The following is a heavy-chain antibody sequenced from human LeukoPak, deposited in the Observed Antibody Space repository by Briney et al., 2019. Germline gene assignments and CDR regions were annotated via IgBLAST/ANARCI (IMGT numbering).Heavy chain of an antibody. D-gene: IGHD5-12*01. CDR2: IYYSGST. CDR1: GGSISSYY. Sequence: SETLSLTCTVSGGSISSYYWSWIRQPPGKGLEWIGYIYYSGSTNYNPSLKSRVTISVDTSKNQFSLKLSSVTAADTAVYYCARDLEWLRPFDYWGQGTLVTVSS. CDR3: ARDLEWLRPFDY. J-gene: IGHJ4*02. V-gene: IGHV4-59*01.